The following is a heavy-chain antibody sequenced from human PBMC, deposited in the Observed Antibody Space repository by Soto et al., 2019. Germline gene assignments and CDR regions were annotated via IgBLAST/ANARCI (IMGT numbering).Heavy chain of an antibody. CDR3: ARDGAGGRYYDY. CDR1: GFTFSNHY. CDR2: MKQDESEI. Sequence: EVQLVESGGGLVPPGGSLRLSCVASGFTFSNHYMTWVRQAPGKGLECVAYMKQDESEIYYVDSLKGRFTISRDNAKDSLYLQMNSLRVEDTAVYYCARDGAGGRYYDYWGQGTLVTVSS. D-gene: IGHD1-26*01. V-gene: IGHV3-7*01. J-gene: IGHJ4*02.